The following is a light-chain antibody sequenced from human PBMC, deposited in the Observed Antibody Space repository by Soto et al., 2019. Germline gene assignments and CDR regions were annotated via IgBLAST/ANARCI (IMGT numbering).Light chain of an antibody. CDR3: QQFSSYSPWT. V-gene: IGKV1-5*03. Sequence: DIQMTQSPSALSASVGDRVTITCRASQIISGDLAWYQQEPGQAPKLLIYRASSLESGVPSRFSGSGSGTEFTLTISSLQPDDFATYYCQQFSSYSPWTFGQGTKVEIK. CDR2: RAS. CDR1: QIISGD. J-gene: IGKJ1*01.